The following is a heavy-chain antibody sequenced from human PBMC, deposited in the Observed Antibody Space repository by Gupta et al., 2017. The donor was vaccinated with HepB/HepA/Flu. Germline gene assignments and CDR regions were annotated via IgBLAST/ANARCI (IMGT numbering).Heavy chain of an antibody. Sequence: QVQLLQSGTEVRKPGASVKVSCKASGYMFTSDYLHWVRQAPGQGLEWMGWINTHSGDTNYAQTLQGRVTMTRDTSISTADMEWSEMRSEAAAVYFCAKTEDGCNSNSCQIEDGGQGTMVSVCS. D-gene: IGHD2/OR15-2a*01. CDR2: INTHSGDT. CDR1: GYMFTSDY. CDR3: AKTEDGCNSNSCQIED. J-gene: IGHJ4*02. V-gene: IGHV1-2*02.